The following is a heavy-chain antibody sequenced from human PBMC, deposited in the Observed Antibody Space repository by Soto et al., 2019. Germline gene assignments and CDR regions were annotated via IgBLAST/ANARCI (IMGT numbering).Heavy chain of an antibody. V-gene: IGHV3-7*01. Sequence: GGSLRLSCAASGFTFSSYWMSWVRQAPGKGLEWVANIKHDGSEKYYVDSVKGRFTIARDNAKNSLYLQMNSLRAEDTAVYYCARDRLPPGYSSCWYPMDGWFDPWGQGTLVTVSS. CDR3: ARDRLPPGYSSCWYPMDGWFDP. CDR1: GFTFSSYW. J-gene: IGHJ5*02. D-gene: IGHD6-19*01. CDR2: IKHDGSEK.